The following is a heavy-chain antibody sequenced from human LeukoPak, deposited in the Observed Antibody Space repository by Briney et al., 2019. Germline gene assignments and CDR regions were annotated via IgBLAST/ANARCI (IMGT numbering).Heavy chain of an antibody. CDR3: ARDTRIAAAGTSKEDAFDI. Sequence: SETLSLTCTVSGGSISSGGYYWSWVRQHPGTGLEWIGYIYYSGSTYYNPSLKSRVTISVDTSKNQFSLKLSSVTAADTAVYYCARDTRIAAAGTSKEDAFDIWGQGTMVTVSS. D-gene: IGHD6-13*01. V-gene: IGHV4-31*03. J-gene: IGHJ3*02. CDR2: IYYSGST. CDR1: GGSISSGGYY.